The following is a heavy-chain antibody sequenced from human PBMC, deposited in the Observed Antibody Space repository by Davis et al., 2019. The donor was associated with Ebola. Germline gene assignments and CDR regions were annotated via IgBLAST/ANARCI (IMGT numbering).Heavy chain of an antibody. Sequence: ASVKVSCKASGYTFTSYGISWVRQAPGQGLEWMGWISAYNGNTNYAQKLQGRVTMTTDTSTSTAYMELRSLRSDDTAVYYCARAQLRYFDWLFDAGMDVWGQGTTVTVSS. J-gene: IGHJ6*02. CDR1: GYTFTSYG. D-gene: IGHD3-9*01. CDR3: ARAQLRYFDWLFDAGMDV. V-gene: IGHV1-18*01. CDR2: ISAYNGNT.